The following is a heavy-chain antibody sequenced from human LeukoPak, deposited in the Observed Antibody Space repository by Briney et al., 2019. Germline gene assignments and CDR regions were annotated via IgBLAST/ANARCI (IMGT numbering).Heavy chain of an antibody. D-gene: IGHD4-11*01. CDR1: GFTFSTYT. V-gene: IGHV3-48*02. CDR3: ARDGDSTERHFDY. Sequence: GGSLRLSCAASGFTFSTYTMNWVRQAPGKGLEWVSYISSRSTTIYYADSVKGRFTISRDTAKNSLYLQMNSLRDEDTAVYYCARDGDSTERHFDYWGQGTLVTV. CDR2: ISSRSTTI. J-gene: IGHJ4*02.